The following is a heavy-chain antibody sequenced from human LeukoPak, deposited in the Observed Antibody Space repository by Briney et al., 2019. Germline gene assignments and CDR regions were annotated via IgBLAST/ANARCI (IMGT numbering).Heavy chain of an antibody. CDR3: AKVYDYGDYGRQIYDY. J-gene: IGHJ4*02. V-gene: IGHV3-30*18. CDR1: GFTFSSYG. Sequence: PGGSLRLSCAAFGFTFSSYGMHWVRQAPGKGLEWVAVISYDGSNKYYGDSVKGRFTISRDNSKNTLYLQMNSLRAEDTAVYYCAKVYDYGDYGRQIYDYWGQGTLVTVSS. D-gene: IGHD4-17*01. CDR2: ISYDGSNK.